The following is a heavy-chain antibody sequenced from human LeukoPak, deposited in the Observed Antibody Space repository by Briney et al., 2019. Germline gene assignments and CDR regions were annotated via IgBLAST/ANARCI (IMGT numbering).Heavy chain of an antibody. CDR3: ARETTLITILPHWFDP. V-gene: IGHV4-4*07. J-gene: IGHJ5*02. CDR2: IYTSGST. CDR1: GGSISSYY. D-gene: IGHD3-3*01. Sequence: PSETLSLTCTVSGGSISSYYWSWIRQPAGKGLERIGRIYTSGSTNYNPSLKSRVTMSVDTSKNQFSLKLSSVTAADTAAYYCARETTLITILPHWFDPWGQGTLVTVSS.